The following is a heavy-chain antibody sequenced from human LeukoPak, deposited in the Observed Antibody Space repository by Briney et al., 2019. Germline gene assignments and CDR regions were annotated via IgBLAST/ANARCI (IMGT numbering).Heavy chain of an antibody. J-gene: IGHJ3*02. CDR1: GFTFSSYA. CDR2: ISGSGGST. V-gene: IGHV3-23*01. Sequence: QTGGSLRLSCAASGFTFSSYAMSWVRQAPGKGLEWVSAISGSGGSTYYADSVKGRFTISRDNSKNTLYLQMNSLRAEDTAVYYCAKDLNVDGDYFVADAFDIWGQGTMVTVSS. D-gene: IGHD4-17*01. CDR3: AKDLNVDGDYFVADAFDI.